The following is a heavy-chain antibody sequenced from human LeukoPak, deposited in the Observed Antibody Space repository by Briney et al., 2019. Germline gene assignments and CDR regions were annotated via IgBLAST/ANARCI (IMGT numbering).Heavy chain of an antibody. D-gene: IGHD6-13*01. Sequence: SETLSLTCTVSGGSISSYYWSWIRQPAGKGLEWIGRIYTSGSTNNNPSLKSRVTMSVDTSKNQFSLKLSSVTAADTAVYYCARDHDLLVAAAGSLYYFDYWGQGTLVTVSS. CDR2: IYTSGST. J-gene: IGHJ4*02. CDR3: ARDHDLLVAAAGSLYYFDY. CDR1: GGSISSYY. V-gene: IGHV4-4*07.